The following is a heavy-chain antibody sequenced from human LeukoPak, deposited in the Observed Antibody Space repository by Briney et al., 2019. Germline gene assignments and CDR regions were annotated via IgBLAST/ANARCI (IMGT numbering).Heavy chain of an antibody. CDR2: IIPILGIA. Sequence: ASVKVSCKASGGTFSSYTISWVRQAPGQGLEWMGRIIPILGIANYAQKFQGRVTITADKSTSTAYMELSSLRSEDTAVYYCARHRWVRGYCSGGSCYNWFDPWGQGTLVTVSS. J-gene: IGHJ5*02. CDR3: ARHRWVRGYCSGGSCYNWFDP. V-gene: IGHV1-69*02. D-gene: IGHD2-15*01. CDR1: GGTFSSYT.